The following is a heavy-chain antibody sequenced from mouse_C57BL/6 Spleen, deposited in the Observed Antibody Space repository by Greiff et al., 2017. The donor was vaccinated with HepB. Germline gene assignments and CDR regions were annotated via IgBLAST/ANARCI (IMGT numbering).Heavy chain of an antibody. D-gene: IGHD1-3*01. CDR1: GYTFTSYW. Sequence: QVQLKQPGAELVKPGASVKMSCKASGYTFTSYWITWVKQRPGQGLEWIGDIYPGSGNTNYNEKFKSKATLTVDTSSSTAYMQLSSLTSEDSAVYYCARRKLTIYAMDYWGQGTSVTVSS. CDR2: IYPGSGNT. J-gene: IGHJ4*01. V-gene: IGHV1-55*01. CDR3: ARRKLTIYAMDY.